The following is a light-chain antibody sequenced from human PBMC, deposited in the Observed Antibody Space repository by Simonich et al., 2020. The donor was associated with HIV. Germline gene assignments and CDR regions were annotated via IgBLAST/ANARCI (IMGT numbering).Light chain of an antibody. J-gene: IGKJ4*01. CDR1: QSVSSY. CDR3: QQRSNWPL. CDR2: DAS. Sequence: EIVLTQSPATLSLSPGVRATLSCRASQSVSSYLAWYQQKPCQTPRLLIYDASNRATGIPTRFSGSESGTDFTLTISSLEPEDFAVYYCQQRSNWPLFGGGTKVEIK. V-gene: IGKV3-11*01.